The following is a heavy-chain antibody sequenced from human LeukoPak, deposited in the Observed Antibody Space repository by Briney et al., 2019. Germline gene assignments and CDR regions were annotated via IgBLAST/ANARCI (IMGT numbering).Heavy chain of an antibody. J-gene: IGHJ4*02. V-gene: IGHV1-69*05. D-gene: IGHD6-19*01. CDR3: ASPPENGSVWYYFDS. CDR2: IIPIFGTA. Sequence: SVKVSCTASGGTVSSYAISWVRQAPGQGLEWMGGIIPIFGTANYAQKFQGRVTMTRDTSTSTVYMELRSLRSEDTAVYYCASPPENGSVWYYFDSWGQGILVTVSS. CDR1: GGTVSSYA.